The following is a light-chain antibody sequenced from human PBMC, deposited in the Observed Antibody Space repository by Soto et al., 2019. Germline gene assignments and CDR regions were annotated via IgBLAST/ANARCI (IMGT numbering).Light chain of an antibody. CDR2: QAS. CDR1: QSISSW. Sequence: DIQMTQSPSTLSASVGDRVTITCRASQSISSWLAWYQQKPGKAPKLLIYQASRLESGVPSRFSGSESGTEFTLTISSLQPDDFANYYCQQYNSYPWTFGQGTKVEIK. J-gene: IGKJ1*01. CDR3: QQYNSYPWT. V-gene: IGKV1-5*03.